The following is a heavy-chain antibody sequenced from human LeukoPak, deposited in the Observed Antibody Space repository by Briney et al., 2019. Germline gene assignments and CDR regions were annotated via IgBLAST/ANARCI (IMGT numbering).Heavy chain of an antibody. CDR3: ASFNYDSRGVD. V-gene: IGHV3-21*01. Sequence: GVLRLSCAASGFTFSSYAMSWVRQAPGKGLEWVSSISSSSSYIYYADSVKGRFTISRDNAKNSLYLQMNSLRAEDTAVYYCASFNYDSRGVDWGQGTLVTVSS. D-gene: IGHD3-22*01. J-gene: IGHJ4*02. CDR2: ISSSSSYI. CDR1: GFTFSSYA.